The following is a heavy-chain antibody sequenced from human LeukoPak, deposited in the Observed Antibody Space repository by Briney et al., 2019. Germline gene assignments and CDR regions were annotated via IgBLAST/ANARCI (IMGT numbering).Heavy chain of an antibody. CDR2: IYPGDSDT. CDR3: ARILDDSGSYYGREAYFDY. Sequence: GESLQISFKGSGYGFTSYWIGWVRPMPGKGLEWMGIIYPGDSDTRYSPSFQGQVTISADKSISTAYLQWSSLKASDTAMYYCARILDDSGSYYGREAYFDYWGQGTLVTVSS. CDR1: GYGFTSYW. D-gene: IGHD1-26*01. J-gene: IGHJ4*02. V-gene: IGHV5-51*01.